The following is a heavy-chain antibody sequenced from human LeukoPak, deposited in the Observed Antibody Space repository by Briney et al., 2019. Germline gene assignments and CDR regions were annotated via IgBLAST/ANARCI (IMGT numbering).Heavy chain of an antibody. CDR1: GFPFSDFS. Sequence: PGGSLRLSCATSGFPFSDFSMTWVRQAPGKGLEWISTTNSGGPTTDYAESVKGRFTISRDNSKNTLYLQMSSLRVEDTAIYYCAKQSYARSLGEGGPGTLVTVSS. V-gene: IGHV3-23*01. J-gene: IGHJ4*02. D-gene: IGHD2-8*01. CDR3: AKQSYARSLGE. CDR2: TNSGGPTT.